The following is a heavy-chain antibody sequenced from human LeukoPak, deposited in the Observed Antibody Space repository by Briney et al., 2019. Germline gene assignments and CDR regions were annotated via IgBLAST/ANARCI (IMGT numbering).Heavy chain of an antibody. CDR2: ISSSGSTI. Sequence: GGSLRLSCAASGFIFSDYYMRWNRQAPGRGLEWVSYISSSGSTIYYADSVRGRFTISRDNAKNSLYLQMNSLTAEDTAFYYCAREYSGSSLDYWGRGTLVTVSS. CDR3: AREYSGSSLDY. J-gene: IGHJ4*02. D-gene: IGHD1-26*01. V-gene: IGHV3-11*01. CDR1: GFIFSDYY.